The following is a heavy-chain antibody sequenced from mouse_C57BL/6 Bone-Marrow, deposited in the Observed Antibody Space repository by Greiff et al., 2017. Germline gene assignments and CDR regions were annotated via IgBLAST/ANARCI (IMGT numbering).Heavy chain of an antibody. V-gene: IGHV5-9-1*02. J-gene: IGHJ3*01. CDR1: GFTFSSYA. Sequence: EVMLVESGEGLVKPGGSLKLSCAASGFTFSSYAMSWVRQTPEKRLEWVAYISSGGDYIYYADTVKGRFTISRDNARNTLYLQMSSLKSEDTAMYYCTRGPYYYGGSSWFAYWGQGTLVTVSA. CDR3: TRGPYYYGGSSWFAY. D-gene: IGHD1-1*01. CDR2: ISSGGDYI.